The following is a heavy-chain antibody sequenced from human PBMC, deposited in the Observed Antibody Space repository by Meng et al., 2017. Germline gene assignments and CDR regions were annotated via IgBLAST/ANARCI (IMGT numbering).Heavy chain of an antibody. CDR1: GYTLSSDG. Sequence: GQWVQSGAEVQKPGASVKVSCEASGYTLSSDGFSWVRQAPGQGLEWLGWINTYNGKTDYAQKFQGRITMTTDTFTSTAYMELRNLRSDDTAVYYCATRGNPYLNCWGQGTLVTVSS. CDR2: INTYNGKT. J-gene: IGHJ4*02. V-gene: IGHV1-18*01. CDR3: ATRGNPYLNC.